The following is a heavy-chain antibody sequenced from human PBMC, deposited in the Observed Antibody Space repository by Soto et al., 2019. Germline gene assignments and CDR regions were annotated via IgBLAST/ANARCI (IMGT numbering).Heavy chain of an antibody. CDR3: ARRQRDCISTSCFFDY. V-gene: IGHV4-61*01. CDR2: IYYSGST. CDR1: GGSVSSGSYY. J-gene: IGHJ4*02. D-gene: IGHD2-2*01. Sequence: PSETLSLTCPVSGGSVSSGSYYWSWIRQPPGKGLEWIGYIYYSGSTNYNPSLKSRVTISVDTSKNQFSLKLSSVTAADTAVYYCARRQRDCISTSCFFDYWGQGTLVTVSS.